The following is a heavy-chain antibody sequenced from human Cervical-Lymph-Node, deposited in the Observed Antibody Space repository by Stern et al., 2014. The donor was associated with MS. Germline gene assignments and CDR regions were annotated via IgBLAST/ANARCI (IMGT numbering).Heavy chain of an antibody. D-gene: IGHD4-17*01. Sequence: VQLVQSGPEVKRPGESLKISCQASGYTFTSYWIGWVRQMPGKGLGWTAIPFPCCPDIGESPSLQAQVPISAAKSASTAYLQWNNPKASDTAIYYCARQRCFDYWGQGTLVTVSS. V-gene: IGHV5-51*01. J-gene: IGHJ4*02. CDR3: ARQRCFDY. CDR2: PFPCCPDI. CDR1: GYTFTSYW.